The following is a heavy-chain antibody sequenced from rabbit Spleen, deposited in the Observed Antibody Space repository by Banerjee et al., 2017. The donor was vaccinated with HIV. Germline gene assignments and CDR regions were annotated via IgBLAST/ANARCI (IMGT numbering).Heavy chain of an antibody. D-gene: IGHD7-1*01. J-gene: IGHJ6*01. CDR2: IYHGASSST. CDR3: ARDLTGAIGWNFYL. CDR1: GFSFSGSHY. V-gene: IGHV1S40*01. Sequence: QSLEESGGDLVKPGASLTLTCTASGFSFSGSHYMWWVRHAPGKGLEWIACIYHGASSSTFYTSWAKGRFTVSTTSSTTVALQMTSLTAADTATYFCARDLTGAIGWNFYLWGQGTLVTVS.